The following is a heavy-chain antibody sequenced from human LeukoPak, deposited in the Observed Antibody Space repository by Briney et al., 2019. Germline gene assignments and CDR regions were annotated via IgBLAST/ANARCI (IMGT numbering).Heavy chain of an antibody. D-gene: IGHD3-22*01. CDR3: AKDPSSNTYYYDSSWGFDEEDAFDI. Sequence: EPGGSLRLSCAASGFTFSSYAMSWVRQAPGKGLEWVSAISGSGGSTYYADSVKGRFTISRDNSKNTLYLQMNSLRAEDTAVYYCAKDPSSNTYYYDSSWGFDEEDAFDIWGQGTMVTVSS. J-gene: IGHJ3*02. V-gene: IGHV3-23*01. CDR1: GFTFSSYA. CDR2: ISGSGGST.